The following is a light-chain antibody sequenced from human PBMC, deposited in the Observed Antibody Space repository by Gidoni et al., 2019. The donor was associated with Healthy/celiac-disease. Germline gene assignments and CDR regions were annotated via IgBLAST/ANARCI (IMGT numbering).Light chain of an antibody. CDR1: QSVSSN. CDR2: GAS. CDR3: QQYNNWPPVT. V-gene: IGKV3-15*01. J-gene: IGKJ4*01. Sequence: ERVMTQSPATLSGSPGERATHACRASQSVSSNLAWYQQKPGQAPRLLIYGASTRATGIPARFSGSGSGTEFTLTLSSLQSEDFAVYYCQQYNNWPPVTFGGGTKVEIK.